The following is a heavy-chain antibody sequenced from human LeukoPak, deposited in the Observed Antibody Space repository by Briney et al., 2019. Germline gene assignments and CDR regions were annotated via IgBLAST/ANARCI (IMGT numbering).Heavy chain of an antibody. J-gene: IGHJ4*02. Sequence: GGSLRLSCAASGFTFNYAWMSWVRQAPGKGLEWVANIKQDGSEKYYVDSVKGRFTISRDNAKNLLYLQMNSLRAEDTAVYYCASDTAKYWGQGTLVTVSS. CDR1: GFTFNYAW. D-gene: IGHD5-18*01. CDR2: IKQDGSEK. CDR3: ASDTAKY. V-gene: IGHV3-7*03.